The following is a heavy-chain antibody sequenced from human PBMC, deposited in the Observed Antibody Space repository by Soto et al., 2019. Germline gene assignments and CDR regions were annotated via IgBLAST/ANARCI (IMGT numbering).Heavy chain of an antibody. D-gene: IGHD1-20*01. CDR3: ARVVYDAFDI. CDR1: GYTFTGYA. CDR2: INAGNGNT. Sequence: ASVKVSCKASGYTFTGYAMHWVRQAPGQRLEWMGWINAGNGNTKYAQKFQGRVTMTRDTSTSTAYMELSRLRSDDTAVYYCARVVYDAFDIWGQGTRVTDS. J-gene: IGHJ3*02. V-gene: IGHV1-3*01.